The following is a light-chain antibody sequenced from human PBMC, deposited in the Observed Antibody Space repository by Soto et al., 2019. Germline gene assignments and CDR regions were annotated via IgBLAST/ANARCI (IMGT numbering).Light chain of an antibody. J-gene: IGKJ1*01. CDR3: QHYNTYSQT. CDR1: QSVSIW. CDR2: DAS. V-gene: IGKV1-5*01. Sequence: DIQMTQSPSTLSASVGDRVTITCRASQSVSIWLAWYQQKPGKAPKLLIYDASSLESGVPSRFSGGGSGTEFTLTISSLPPDDFATYYCQHYNTYSQTFGQGTKVEIK.